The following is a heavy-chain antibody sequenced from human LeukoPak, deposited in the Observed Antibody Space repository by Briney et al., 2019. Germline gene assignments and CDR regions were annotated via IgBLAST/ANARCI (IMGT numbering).Heavy chain of an antibody. Sequence: GGSLRLSCAASGFTFSNYNMNWVRPAPGKGLEWVSSISSGSSYIFYANSVKGRFTISRDNAKNSLYLHMNGLRAEDTALYYCARYSGTYRDYWGQGTLVTVSS. CDR1: GFTFSNYN. CDR2: ISSGSSYI. J-gene: IGHJ4*02. CDR3: ARYSGTYRDY. V-gene: IGHV3-21*01. D-gene: IGHD1-26*01.